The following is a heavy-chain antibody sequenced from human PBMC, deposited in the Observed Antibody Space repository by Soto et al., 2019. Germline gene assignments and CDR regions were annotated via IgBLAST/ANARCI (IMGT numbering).Heavy chain of an antibody. J-gene: IGHJ4*02. D-gene: IGHD3-22*01. CDR3: ARGLGREYLDNRGYFHLDY. CDR2: LYPDGRA. Sequence: PVGSLRLSCAASGFTVSTNYLTWVRRAPGKGLKWVSVLYPDGRAYYADSVKGRFTISTDNSKNSVYLQMNTLRTEDTAIYYCARGLGREYLDNRGYFHLDYWGQGTLVTVSS. V-gene: IGHV3-53*01. CDR1: GFTVSTNY.